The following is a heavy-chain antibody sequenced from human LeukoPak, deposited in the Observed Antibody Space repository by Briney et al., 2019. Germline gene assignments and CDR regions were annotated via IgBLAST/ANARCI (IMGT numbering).Heavy chain of an antibody. Sequence: SETLSLTCTVSGGSIFNSDYWAWIRPPPGKGLEWIGTMYYTGSTYYNPSLNSRVTISLDTSKNQFSLMLRSLTAADTAVYYCARRNTASPGERFDYWGQGVLVTVSS. V-gene: IGHV4-39*07. CDR3: ARRNTASPGERFDY. J-gene: IGHJ4*02. CDR2: MYYTGST. D-gene: IGHD1-1*01. CDR1: GGSIFNSDY.